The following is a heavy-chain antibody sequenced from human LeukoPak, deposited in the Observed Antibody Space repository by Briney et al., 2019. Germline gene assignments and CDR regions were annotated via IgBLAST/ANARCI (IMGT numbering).Heavy chain of an antibody. CDR2: ISPDGRNI. V-gene: IGHV3-74*01. CDR1: GFTLSDYW. CDR3: VRDGGGTTPYDC. J-gene: IGHJ4*02. Sequence: PGGSVRLSCAASGFTLSDYWMNWVRQVPGKGPVWVPHISPDGRNIAYADSVKARFTISRDSAKNTLYLQMNSLRVGDTAVYYCVRDGGGTTPYDCWGQGTLVTVSS. D-gene: IGHD1-7*01.